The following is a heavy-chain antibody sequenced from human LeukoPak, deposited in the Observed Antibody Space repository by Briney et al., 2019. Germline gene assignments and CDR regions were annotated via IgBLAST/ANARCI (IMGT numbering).Heavy chain of an antibody. CDR3: ARGHRKRYPGIAVAGLYYFDY. J-gene: IGHJ4*02. V-gene: IGHV4-4*07. CDR2: IYTSGST. D-gene: IGHD6-19*01. CDR1: GGSISSYY. Sequence: PSETLSLICTVSGGSISSYYWSWIRQPAGKGLEWIGRIYTSGSTNYNPSLKSRVTMSVDTSKNQFSLKLSSVTAADTAVYYCARGHRKRYPGIAVAGLYYFDYWGQGTLVTVSS.